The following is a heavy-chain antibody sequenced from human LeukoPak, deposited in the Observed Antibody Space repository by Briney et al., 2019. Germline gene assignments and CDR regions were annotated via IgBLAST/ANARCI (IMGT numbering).Heavy chain of an antibody. CDR3: ARGGAPHYYYYYMDV. J-gene: IGHJ6*03. CDR2: INPNSGGT. V-gene: IGHV1-2*02. CDR1: GYTLTGYY. Sequence: ASVKVSCKASGYTLTGYYMHWVRQAPGQGLEWMGWINPNSGGTNYAQKFQGRVTMTRDTSISTAYMELSRLRSDDTAVYYCARGGAPHYYYYYMDVWGKGTTVTVSS.